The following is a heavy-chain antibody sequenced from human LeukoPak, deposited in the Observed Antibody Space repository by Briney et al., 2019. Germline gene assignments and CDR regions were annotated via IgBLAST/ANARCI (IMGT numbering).Heavy chain of an antibody. CDR1: GDSISSGDYS. D-gene: IGHD3-10*01. CDR3: ARELWFVNAPWSWFDP. V-gene: IGHV4-30-2*01. J-gene: IGHJ5*02. CDR2: IFHSGHS. Sequence: SETLSLTCAVSGDSISSGDYSWSWIRQPSGKGLEWIGYIFHSGHSFYNPSLKSRITISVDKSKNQFSLRLTSVTAADTAVYYCARELWFVNAPWSWFDPWGQGTLVTVSS.